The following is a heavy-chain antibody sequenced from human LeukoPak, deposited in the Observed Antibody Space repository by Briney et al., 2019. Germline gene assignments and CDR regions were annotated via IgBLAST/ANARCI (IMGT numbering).Heavy chain of an antibody. J-gene: IGHJ4*02. CDR3: AKERQGGNSYGDEAFYFDY. CDR2: ISYDGSNK. Sequence: PGRSLGLSCAASGFTFSSYAMHWVRQAPGKGLEWVAVISYDGSNKYYADSVKGRFTISRDNSKNTLYLQMHSLRAEDTAIYYCAKERQGGNSYGDEAFYFDYWGQGTLVTVSS. CDR1: GFTFSSYA. V-gene: IGHV3-30*14. D-gene: IGHD4-23*01.